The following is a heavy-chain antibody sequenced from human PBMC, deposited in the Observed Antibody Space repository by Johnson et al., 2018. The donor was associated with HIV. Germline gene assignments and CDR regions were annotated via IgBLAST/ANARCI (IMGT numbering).Heavy chain of an antibody. CDR2: IRYDGNNK. D-gene: IGHD3-10*01. CDR3: VRASWFGAFDI. J-gene: IGHJ3*02. V-gene: IGHV3-30*02. Sequence: QVQLVESGGGVVQPGGSLRLSCAASGFTFSSYGMHWVRQAPGKGLEWVAFIRYDGNNKFYADSVKGRFPISREKANHSLYLQMKNLRAGDSAVYYCVRASWFGAFDIWGQGTLVTVSS. CDR1: GFTFSSYG.